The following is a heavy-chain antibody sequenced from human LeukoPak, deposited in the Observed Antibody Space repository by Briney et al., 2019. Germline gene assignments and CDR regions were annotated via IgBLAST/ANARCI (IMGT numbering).Heavy chain of an antibody. D-gene: IGHD6-19*01. Sequence: PSETLSLTCTVSDGSISSSSYYWGWIRQPPGKGLEWIGSIYYSGSTYYNPSLKSRVTISVDTSKNQFSLKLSSVTAADTAVYYCAPHSSGWYGAFGYWGQGTLVTVSS. CDR3: APHSSGWYGAFGY. V-gene: IGHV4-39*01. J-gene: IGHJ1*01. CDR1: DGSISSSSYY. CDR2: IYYSGST.